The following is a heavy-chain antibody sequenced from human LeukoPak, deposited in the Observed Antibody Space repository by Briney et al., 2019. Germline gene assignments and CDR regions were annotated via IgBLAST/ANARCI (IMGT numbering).Heavy chain of an antibody. J-gene: IGHJ5*02. CDR1: GYTFSSYT. CDR3: ARGVTMVRGVIMFAWFDP. D-gene: IGHD3-10*01. Sequence: ASVKVSFKASGYTFSSYTITWMRQAPGQGLEWMGWIRIYNGNTNYAQKLQGRVTMTTDTSTSTAYMELRSLRSDDTAVYYCARGVTMVRGVIMFAWFDPWGQGTLVTVSS. V-gene: IGHV1-18*01. CDR2: IRIYNGNT.